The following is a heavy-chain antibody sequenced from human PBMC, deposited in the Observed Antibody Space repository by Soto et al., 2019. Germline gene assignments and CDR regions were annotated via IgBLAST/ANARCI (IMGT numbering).Heavy chain of an antibody. D-gene: IGHD3-10*01. CDR1: GFTVSSNY. Sequence: GGSLRLSCAASGFTVSSNYMSWVRQAPGKGLEWVSVIYSGGSTYYADSVKGRFTISRHNSKNTLYLQMNSLRAEDTAVYYCARGGLWFGELFLYGMDVWDQGTTVTVSS. CDR3: ARGGLWFGELFLYGMDV. J-gene: IGHJ6*02. CDR2: IYSGGST. V-gene: IGHV3-53*04.